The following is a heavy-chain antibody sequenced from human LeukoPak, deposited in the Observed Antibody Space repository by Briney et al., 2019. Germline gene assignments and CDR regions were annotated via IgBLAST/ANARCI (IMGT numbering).Heavy chain of an antibody. CDR3: AKDGHYYDSSGLGGFDY. D-gene: IGHD3-22*01. J-gene: IGHJ4*02. Sequence: GGSLRPSCAASGFTFSSYGMHWVRQAPGKGLEWVAVISYDGSNKYYADSVKGRFTISRDNSKNTLYLQMNSLRAEDTAVYYCAKDGHYYDSSGLGGFDYWGQGTLVTVSS. V-gene: IGHV3-30*18. CDR1: GFTFSSYG. CDR2: ISYDGSNK.